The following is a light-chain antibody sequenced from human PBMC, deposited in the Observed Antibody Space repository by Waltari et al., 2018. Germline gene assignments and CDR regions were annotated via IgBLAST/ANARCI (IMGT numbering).Light chain of an antibody. J-gene: IGKJ2*01. CDR2: AAS. V-gene: IGKV1-9*01. Sequence: DIQLTQSPSFLSASVGDRVTITCRASQGSISYLAWYQQQPGKAPKLLIYAASTLQSGVPSRFSGSGSGTEFTLTISSLQPEDFATYYCQQLNSYPHTFGQGTKLEIK. CDR3: QQLNSYPHT. CDR1: QGSISY.